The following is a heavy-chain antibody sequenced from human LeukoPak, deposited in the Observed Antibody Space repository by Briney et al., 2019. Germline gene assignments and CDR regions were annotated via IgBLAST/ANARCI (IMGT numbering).Heavy chain of an antibody. Sequence: GGSLRLSCAASGFTVSSNYMSWVRQAPGKGLEWVSVIYSGGSTYYADSVKGRFTISRDNSKNTLYLQMNSLRAEDTAVYYCATTGIAAAGHFDYWGQGTLVTVSS. CDR3: ATTGIAAAGHFDY. D-gene: IGHD6-13*01. CDR2: IYSGGST. V-gene: IGHV3-66*01. J-gene: IGHJ4*02. CDR1: GFTVSSNY.